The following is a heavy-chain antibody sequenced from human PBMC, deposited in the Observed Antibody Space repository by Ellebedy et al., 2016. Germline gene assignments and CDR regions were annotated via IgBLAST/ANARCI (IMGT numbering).Heavy chain of an antibody. Sequence: GGSLRLSXAASGFTFSRFWMSWVRQAPGKGLEWVANINQDGSDKYYVDSVKGRFTISRDNAKNTLYLQMNSLRDEDTAVYYCASGATTVTTVYFDYWGQGTLVTVSS. CDR3: ASGATTVTTVYFDY. J-gene: IGHJ4*02. CDR2: INQDGSDK. V-gene: IGHV3-7*01. CDR1: GFTFSRFW. D-gene: IGHD4-17*01.